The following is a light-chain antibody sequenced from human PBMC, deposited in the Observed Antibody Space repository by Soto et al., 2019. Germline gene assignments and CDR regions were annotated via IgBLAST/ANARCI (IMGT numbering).Light chain of an antibody. J-gene: IGKJ4*01. CDR2: GAS. V-gene: IGKV1-33*01. CDR3: QQYDNLS. Sequence: DIQMTQSPSSLSASVGDRVTITCQASQDISNYLNWYQQKPGKAPKLLIYGASNLETGVPSRFSGSGSGTDFTFTISSLQPEDIATYYCQQYDNLSFGGGTKVEIK. CDR1: QDISNY.